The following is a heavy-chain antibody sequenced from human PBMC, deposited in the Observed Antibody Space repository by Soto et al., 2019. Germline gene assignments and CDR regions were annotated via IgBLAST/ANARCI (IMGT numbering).Heavy chain of an antibody. CDR1: GFTFSSYA. J-gene: IGHJ6*02. CDR2: ISGSGGST. V-gene: IGHV3-23*01. Sequence: GGSLRLSCAASGFTFSSYAMSWVRQAPGKGLEWVSVISGSGGSTYYADSMKGRFTISRDNSKNTLYLQMNSLRAEDTAVYYCAKEVSEDFWSGYWAYYYYGMDVWGQGTTVTVSS. D-gene: IGHD3-3*01. CDR3: AKEVSEDFWSGYWAYYYYGMDV.